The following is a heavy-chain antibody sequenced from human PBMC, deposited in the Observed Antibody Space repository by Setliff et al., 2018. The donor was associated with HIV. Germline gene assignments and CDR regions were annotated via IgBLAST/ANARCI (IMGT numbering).Heavy chain of an antibody. D-gene: IGHD1-20*01. CDR3: AGSDNRYFDF. CDR1: GGSVNSGSFY. CDR2: TYFDGTT. V-gene: IGHV4-31*03. J-gene: IGHJ4*02. Sequence: SETLSLTCTVSGGSVNSGSFYWTWIRQLPGKGLEWIGNTYFDGTTNYNPSLKSRVAISLDTSKHPFSLQLTSVTGADTAVYYCAGSDNRYFDFWGQGMLVTVSS.